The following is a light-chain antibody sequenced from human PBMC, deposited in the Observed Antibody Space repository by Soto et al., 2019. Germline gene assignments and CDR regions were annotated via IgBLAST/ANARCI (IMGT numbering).Light chain of an antibody. CDR2: DVT. V-gene: IGLV2-14*01. Sequence: QSALTQPPSASGSPGQSVTISCTGTSSDVGAYTYVSWYQQHPGKAPKLMIYDVTNRPSGVSNRFSGSKSGNTASLTISGLQAEDEADYFCSSYTSTSTLFGTGTKLTVL. J-gene: IGLJ1*01. CDR3: SSYTSTSTL. CDR1: SSDVGAYTY.